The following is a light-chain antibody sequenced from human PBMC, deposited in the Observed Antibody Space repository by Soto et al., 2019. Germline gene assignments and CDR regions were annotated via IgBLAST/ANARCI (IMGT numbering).Light chain of an antibody. Sequence: MTQSPSTLSASVGERATLSCRASQSVSSNLAWYQQKPGQAPRLLIYGASTRATGIPARFSGSGSGTEFTLTISSLQSEDFAVYYCQQYNNWPPVTFGGGTKVDIK. CDR3: QQYNNWPPVT. CDR2: GAS. J-gene: IGKJ4*01. V-gene: IGKV3-15*01. CDR1: QSVSSN.